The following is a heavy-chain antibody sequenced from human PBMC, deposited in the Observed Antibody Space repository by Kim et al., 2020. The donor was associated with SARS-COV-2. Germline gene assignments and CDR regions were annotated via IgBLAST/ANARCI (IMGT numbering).Heavy chain of an antibody. V-gene: IGHV4-61*08. CDR3: ARDWVYGSGSEYGMDV. Sequence: SETLSLTCTVSGGSVSSGGSYWSWIRQPPGKGLEWIGYIYYTGSTNYNPSLKSRVTISVDTSKNQFSLKRSSVTDADTAVYYCARDWVYGSGSEYGMDVWGQGTTVTVSS. CDR1: GGSVSSGGSY. J-gene: IGHJ6*02. D-gene: IGHD3-10*01. CDR2: IYYTGST.